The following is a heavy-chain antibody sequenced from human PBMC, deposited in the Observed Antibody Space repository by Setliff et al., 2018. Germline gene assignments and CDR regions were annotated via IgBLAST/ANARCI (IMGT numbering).Heavy chain of an antibody. Sequence: GASVKVSCKASGYTFTNYYMHWVRQAPGQGLEWMGIIKPSGGSTNYAQKFQGRVTMTRDTSTSTVYMELSSLRSEDTAVYYCARESGGDYDFNFDYWGQGTLVTVSS. CDR2: IKPSGGST. CDR1: GYTFTNYY. J-gene: IGHJ4*02. V-gene: IGHV1-46*01. CDR3: ARESGGDYDFNFDY. D-gene: IGHD3-3*01.